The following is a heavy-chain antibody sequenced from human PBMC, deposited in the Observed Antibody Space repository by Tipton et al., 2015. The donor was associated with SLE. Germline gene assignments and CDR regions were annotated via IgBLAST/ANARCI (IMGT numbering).Heavy chain of an antibody. J-gene: IGHJ2*01. CDR1: GGSISNSYYY. CDR2: INYSGST. D-gene: IGHD6-19*01. CDR3: ARRGEQWPEGFSYWFFDL. V-gene: IGHV4-39*07. Sequence: LRLSCTVSGGSISNSYYYWGWIRQSPGKGLEWIGTINYSGSTYYNPSLKSRVTISIDSSKNQFSLKLNSMTAADTAVYFCARRGEQWPEGFSYWFFDLWGRGTLITVSS.